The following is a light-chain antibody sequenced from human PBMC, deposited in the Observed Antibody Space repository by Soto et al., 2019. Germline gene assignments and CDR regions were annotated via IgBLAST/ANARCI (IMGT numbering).Light chain of an antibody. CDR1: QSVSSSY. CDR2: GAS. V-gene: IGKV3-20*01. Sequence: EIVLTQSAGPLSLSPGERATLSCMSSQSVSSSYLAWYQQKPGQAPRLIIYGASSRATGIPDRFIGSRSGTDCTLTISRLEPEDFAVYYCQQYGSSPRTFGQGTKVDIK. CDR3: QQYGSSPRT. J-gene: IGKJ1*01.